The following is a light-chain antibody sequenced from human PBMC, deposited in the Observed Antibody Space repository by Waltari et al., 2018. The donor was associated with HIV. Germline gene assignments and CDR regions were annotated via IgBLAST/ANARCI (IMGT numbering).Light chain of an antibody. CDR2: EVN. V-gene: IGLV2-14*03. Sequence: QSALTQPASVSGSPGQSITISCTGTNSDIGTYNYVSWYQQQSGKAPSFLLSEVNNRPPGVSTRFAGSKAGNTASRSISGLQAEDEGKYYCSSYTATKILVFGGGTDVTVL. CDR3: SSYTATKILV. J-gene: IGLJ2*01. CDR1: NSDIGTYNY.